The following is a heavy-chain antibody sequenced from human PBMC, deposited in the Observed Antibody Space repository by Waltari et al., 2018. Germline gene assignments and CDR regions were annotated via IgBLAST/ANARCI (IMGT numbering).Heavy chain of an antibody. D-gene: IGHD6-19*01. Sequence: QLQLQESGSGLVKPSQTLSLTCAVSGGSISSGVYSWRWIRQPPGKGLEWIGYIYHSGSTYYNPSLKSRVTISVDRSKNQFSLKLSSVTAADTAVYYCARGAVGYYYYMDVWGKGTTVTVSS. J-gene: IGHJ6*03. CDR2: IYHSGST. CDR3: ARGAVGYYYYMDV. CDR1: GGSISSGVYS. V-gene: IGHV4-30-2*01.